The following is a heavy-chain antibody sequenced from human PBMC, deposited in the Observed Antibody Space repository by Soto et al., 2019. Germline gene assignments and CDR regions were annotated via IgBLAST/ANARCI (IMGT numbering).Heavy chain of an antibody. CDR1: GYTFTSYG. J-gene: IGHJ4*02. CDR3: ARDRDAYIAVAGTAADY. V-gene: IGHV1-18*01. D-gene: IGHD6-19*01. CDR2: ISAYNGNT. Sequence: ASVKVSCKASGYTFTSYGISWVRQAPGQGLEWMGWISAYNGNTNYAQKLQGRVTMTTDTSTSTAYMELRSLRSDDTAVYYCARDRDAYIAVAGTAADYWGPGTLVTLAS.